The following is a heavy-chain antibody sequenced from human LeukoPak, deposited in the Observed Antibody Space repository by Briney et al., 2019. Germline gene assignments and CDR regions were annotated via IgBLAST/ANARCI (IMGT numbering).Heavy chain of an antibody. V-gene: IGHV3-23*01. D-gene: IGHD6-13*01. CDR1: GFSFSSYG. J-gene: IGHJ5*02. Sequence: PGGSLRLSCVASGFSFSSYGVNWVRQAPGKGLEWVSGVSGSGGTTYYADSVKGRFTIFRDNSKNTLYLQMNSLRAEDTAVYYCAKASLAAAGTRFDPWSQGTLVTVSS. CDR3: AKASLAAAGTRFDP. CDR2: VSGSGGTT.